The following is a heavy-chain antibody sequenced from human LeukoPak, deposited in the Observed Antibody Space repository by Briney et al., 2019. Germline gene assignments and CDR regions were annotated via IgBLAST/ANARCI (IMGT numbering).Heavy chain of an antibody. J-gene: IGHJ4*02. D-gene: IGHD3-3*01. V-gene: IGHV3-30*02. CDR1: GFTFSSYG. CDR3: AKDSYDFWSGYFDY. CDR2: IRYDGSNK. Sequence: GGSLRLSCAASGFTFSSYGMHWVRQAPGKGLEWVAFIRYDGSNKYYADSVKGRFTISRDNSKNTLYLQMNSLRAEDTAVYYCAKDSYDFWSGYFDYWGQGTLVTVSS.